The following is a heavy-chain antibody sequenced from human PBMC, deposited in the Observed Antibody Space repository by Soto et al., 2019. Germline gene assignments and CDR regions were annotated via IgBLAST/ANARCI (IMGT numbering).Heavy chain of an antibody. J-gene: IGHJ4*02. CDR1: GGSITNSNW. CDR3: ARGPPIVGNTTPLDS. Sequence: SETLSLTCTVSGGSITNSNWWSWVRLPPAKGLEWIGDIYHAGSTKYNPSLERRVTMSVDTSNNQFSLTLTSVTAADTAVYFCARGPPIVGNTTPLDSWGQGTLVTVSS. V-gene: IGHV4-4*02. D-gene: IGHD1-26*01. CDR2: IYHAGST.